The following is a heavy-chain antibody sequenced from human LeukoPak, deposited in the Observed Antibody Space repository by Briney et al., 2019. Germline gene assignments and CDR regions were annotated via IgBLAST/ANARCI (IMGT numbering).Heavy chain of an antibody. CDR3: ARDYYGSGWHHMDV. CDR1: GFTFSSYS. D-gene: IGHD3-10*01. V-gene: IGHV3-21*04. CDR2: ISSSSSYI. J-gene: IGHJ6*03. Sequence: PGGSLRLSCAASGFTFSSYSMNWVRQAPGKGLEWVSSISSSSSYIYYADSVKGRFTISRDTSKNTLYLQLNSLRVEDTAVYYCARDYYGSGWHHMDVWGKGTAVVISS.